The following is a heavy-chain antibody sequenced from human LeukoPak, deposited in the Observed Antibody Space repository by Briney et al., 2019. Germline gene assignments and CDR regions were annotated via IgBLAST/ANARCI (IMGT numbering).Heavy chain of an antibody. CDR2: IYSSGTT. J-gene: IGHJ4*02. Sequence: PETLSLTCTVSGDSISSSSYYWGWIRQPPGKGLEWIGNIYSSGTTYYNPSLKSRVTISVDTSKIQFSLKLRSVTAADTAVYYCARQARGYGDRSLWYFDYWGQGTLVTVSP. D-gene: IGHD4-17*01. CDR1: GDSISSSSYY. CDR3: ARQARGYGDRSLWYFDY. V-gene: IGHV4-39*01.